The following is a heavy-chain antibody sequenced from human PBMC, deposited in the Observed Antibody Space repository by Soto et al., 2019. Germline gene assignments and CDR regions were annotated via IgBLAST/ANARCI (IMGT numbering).Heavy chain of an antibody. Sequence: GGSLILSWAGSGFTFSNFLRHWVRQTPGKGLVWVARINTDGSVTSHADSVKGRFTISRDNARSTLYLKMNSLREEDSAMYYCARQTGLGATNYWGRGTLVTVSS. J-gene: IGHJ4*02. CDR2: INTDGSVT. CDR3: ARQTGLGATNY. V-gene: IGHV3-74*01. D-gene: IGHD1-26*01. CDR1: GFTFSNFL.